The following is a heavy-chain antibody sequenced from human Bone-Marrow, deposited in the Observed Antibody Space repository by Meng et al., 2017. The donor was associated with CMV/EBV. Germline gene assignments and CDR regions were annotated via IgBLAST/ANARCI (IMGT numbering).Heavy chain of an antibody. J-gene: IGHJ6*02. CDR1: GFTFSSYW. Sequence: GGSLRLSCAASGFTFSSYWMSWVRQAPGKGLEWVANIKQDGSEKYYVDSVKGRFTISRDNAKNSLYLQINSLRAEDTAVYYCARDRLASADYGMDVCGQGTTVTVSS. V-gene: IGHV3-7*01. CDR2: IKQDGSEK. D-gene: IGHD6-13*01. CDR3: ARDRLASADYGMDV.